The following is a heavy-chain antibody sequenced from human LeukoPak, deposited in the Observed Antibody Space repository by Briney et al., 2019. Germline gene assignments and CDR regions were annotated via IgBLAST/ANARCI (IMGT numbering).Heavy chain of an antibody. J-gene: IGHJ4*02. CDR1: GGSFSGYY. V-gene: IGHV4-34*01. Sequence: SETLSLTCAVYGGSFSGYYWSWIRQPPGKGLEWIGEINHSGSTNYNPSLKSRVTISVDTSKNRFSLKLSSVTAADTAVYYCAGPSGYYYRILDYWGQGTLVTVSS. CDR2: INHSGST. CDR3: AGPSGYYYRILDY. D-gene: IGHD3-22*01.